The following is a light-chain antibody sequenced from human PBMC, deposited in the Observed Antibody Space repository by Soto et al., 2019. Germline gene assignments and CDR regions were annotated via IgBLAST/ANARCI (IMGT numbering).Light chain of an antibody. J-gene: IGKJ3*01. CDR3: EQSYSTTPYT. Sequence: DIQMTQSPSSLSASVGDRVTITCRASQSISSYLNWYQQKPGKAPKLLIYAAPSVRRWLLARFSGRGTVTYLPFHISIMQPEDFATDYCEQSYSTTPYTCGPGTRRIS. V-gene: IGKV1-39*01. CDR1: QSISSY. CDR2: AAP.